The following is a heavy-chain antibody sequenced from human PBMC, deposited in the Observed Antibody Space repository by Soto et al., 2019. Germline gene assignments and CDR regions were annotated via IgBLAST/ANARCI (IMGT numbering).Heavy chain of an antibody. CDR2: IWYDASNK. CDR3: ARGRVDGGELDL. J-gene: IGHJ4*02. CDR1: GFTFRTYG. Sequence: VQLVESGGDVVQPGRSLRLSCAASGFTFRTYGMYWVRQAPGKGLEWVAVIWYDASNKYYADSVKGRFTISRDNSENTLYLQMNSLRAEDTAVYYCARGRVDGGELDLWGQGTLVTVSS. D-gene: IGHD1-26*01. V-gene: IGHV3-33*01.